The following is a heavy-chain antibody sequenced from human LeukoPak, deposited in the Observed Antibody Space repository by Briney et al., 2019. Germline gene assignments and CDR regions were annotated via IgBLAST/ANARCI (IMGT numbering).Heavy chain of an antibody. CDR2: IKQDGSEK. V-gene: IGHV3-7*03. CDR3: AKDEGY. Sequence: GGSLRLSCAASGFTFSNYGMSWVRQAPGKGLEWVASIKQDGSEKFYVDSVKGRFTISRDNAKNSLYLQMNSLRAEDTAVYYCAKDEGYWGQGTLVTVSS. J-gene: IGHJ4*02. CDR1: GFTFSNYG.